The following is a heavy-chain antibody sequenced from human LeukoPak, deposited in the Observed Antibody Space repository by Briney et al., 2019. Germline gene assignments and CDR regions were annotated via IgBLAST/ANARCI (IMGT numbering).Heavy chain of an antibody. CDR1: GFTFSSHW. J-gene: IGHJ4*02. Sequence: PGGSLRLSCAASGFTFSSHWMSWVRQAPGKGLEWVANIKQDGSEKYYVDSVKGRFTISRDNAKNSLYLQMNSLRAEDTAVYYCAREEDTAMVKDYWGQGTLVTVSS. CDR2: IKQDGSEK. D-gene: IGHD5-18*01. CDR3: AREEDTAMVKDY. V-gene: IGHV3-7*01.